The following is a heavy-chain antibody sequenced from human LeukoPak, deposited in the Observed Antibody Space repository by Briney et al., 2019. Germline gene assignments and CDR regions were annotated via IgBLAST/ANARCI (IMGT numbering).Heavy chain of an antibody. CDR3: ARGDDYKSTLFDY. Sequence: SEALSLTCTVSGASITRYFWNWIRQPPGKELEWIGYISSGGSTNYNPSLKSRVTISIDTSKNQFSLKLTSATAADTAVYYCARGDDYKSTLFDYWGQGTLVTVSS. D-gene: IGHD5-12*01. CDR1: GASITRYF. V-gene: IGHV4-59*01. J-gene: IGHJ4*02. CDR2: ISSGGST.